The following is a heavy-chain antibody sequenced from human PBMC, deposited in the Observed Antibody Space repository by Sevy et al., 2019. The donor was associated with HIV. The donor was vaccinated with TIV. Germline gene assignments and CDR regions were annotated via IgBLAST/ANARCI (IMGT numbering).Heavy chain of an antibody. J-gene: IGHJ4*02. CDR2: IRYDGNNK. D-gene: IGHD5-18*01. Sequence: GGSLRLSCAASGFTFSSYGMHWIRQAPGKGLEWVAFIRYDGNNKYYADSVKGRFTISRDNSKNTLYLQMNSLRAEDTAVYHCAKEYSYGYYFDYWGQGTLVTVSS. CDR1: GFTFSSYG. V-gene: IGHV3-30*02. CDR3: AKEYSYGYYFDY.